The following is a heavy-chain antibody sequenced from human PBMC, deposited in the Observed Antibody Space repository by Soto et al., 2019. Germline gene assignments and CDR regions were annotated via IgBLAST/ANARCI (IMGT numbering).Heavy chain of an antibody. CDR2: IYYSGST. J-gene: IGHJ6*02. CDR3: ARVDWNVRYYYAMDV. CDR1: RGSINSGGYY. V-gene: IGHV4-31*03. D-gene: IGHD1-1*01. Sequence: QVQLQASGPGLVKPSQTLSLTCTVSRGSINSGGYYWSWIRQHPGKGLEWIGNIYYSGSTYYNPSTKSRLTISVDTSKNQFSLRLTSVTAADTAVYYCARVDWNVRYYYAMDVWGQGTTVTVSS.